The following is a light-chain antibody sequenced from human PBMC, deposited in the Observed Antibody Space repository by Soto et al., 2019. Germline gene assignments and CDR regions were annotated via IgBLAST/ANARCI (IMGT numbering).Light chain of an antibody. V-gene: IGKV1-39*01. Sequence: DIQMTQSPSSLSASVGDRVTITCRASQSISNYLNWYQQKPGKAPKLLMFAASSLQSGVPSRFSGGGSGTDFTLTISSLQPEDFATYYCQQSYSTPRTFGQGTKVES. CDR1: QSISNY. CDR2: AAS. CDR3: QQSYSTPRT. J-gene: IGKJ1*01.